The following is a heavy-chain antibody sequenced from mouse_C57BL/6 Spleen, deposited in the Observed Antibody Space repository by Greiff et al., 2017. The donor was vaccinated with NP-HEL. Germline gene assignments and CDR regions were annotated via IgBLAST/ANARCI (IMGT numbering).Heavy chain of an antibody. Sequence: EVQLQQSGPELVKPGASVKMSCKASGYTFTDYNMHWVKQSHGKSLEWIGYINSNNGGTNYNQKFKGKATLTVNKSSSTAYMELRSLTSEDSAVYYCARDYWGSGYGLAYRGQGTLGTVSA. J-gene: IGHJ3*01. CDR1: GYTFTDYN. CDR2: INSNNGGT. CDR3: ARDYWGSGYGLAY. V-gene: IGHV1-22*01. D-gene: IGHD1-1*01.